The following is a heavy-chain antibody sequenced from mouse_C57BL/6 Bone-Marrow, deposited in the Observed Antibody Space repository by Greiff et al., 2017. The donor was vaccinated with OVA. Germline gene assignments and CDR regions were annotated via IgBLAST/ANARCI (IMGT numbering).Heavy chain of an antibody. Sequence: DVQLVESGPGLAKPSQTLSLTCSVTGYSITSDYWNWIRKFPGHKLEYMGYISYSGSTYYNPSLKSRISITRDTSKNQYYLQLNSVTTEDTATYDCERKAYYSNYGYIDVWGTGTTVTVSS. CDR1: GYSITSDY. CDR3: ERKAYYSNYGYIDV. V-gene: IGHV3-8*01. CDR2: ISYSGST. J-gene: IGHJ1*03. D-gene: IGHD2-5*01.